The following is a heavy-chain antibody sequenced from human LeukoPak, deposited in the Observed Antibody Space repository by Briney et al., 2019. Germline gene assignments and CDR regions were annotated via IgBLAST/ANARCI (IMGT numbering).Heavy chain of an antibody. V-gene: IGHV4-59*01. CDR1: GGSTKNYY. CDR2: IHYSGSA. Sequence: MPSETLSLTCTVSGGSTKNYYWGWIRQPPGKGLEWIGNIHYSGSANYNPSLRSRVTISVDTSKTQFSLRLTSVTAADTAVYYCARDTWKAYFDSGTYQTTYYGMDFWGQGTTVTVSS. J-gene: IGHJ6*02. D-gene: IGHD3-10*01. CDR3: ARDTWKAYFDSGTYQTTYYGMDF.